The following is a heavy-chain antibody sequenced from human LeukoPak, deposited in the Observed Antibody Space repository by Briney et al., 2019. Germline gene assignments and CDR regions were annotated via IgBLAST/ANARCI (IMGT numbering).Heavy chain of an antibody. J-gene: IGHJ4*02. CDR1: GFTFSSYS. V-gene: IGHV3-21*01. Sequence: PGGSLRLSCAASGFTFSSYSMNWVRQAPGKGLEWVSSISSSSSYIYYADSVKGRFTISRDNAKNSLYLQMNSLRAEDTAVNYCARDGYSYGYYYFDYWGQGTLVTVSS. CDR2: ISSSSSYI. CDR3: ARDGYSYGYYYFDY. D-gene: IGHD5-18*01.